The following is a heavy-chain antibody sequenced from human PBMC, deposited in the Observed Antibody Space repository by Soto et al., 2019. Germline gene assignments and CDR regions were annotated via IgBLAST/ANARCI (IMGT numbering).Heavy chain of an antibody. J-gene: IGHJ2*01. D-gene: IGHD6-6*01. V-gene: IGHV1-2*02. CDR3: ARDDSAARPLWYFDL. CDR1: GYTFTGYY. Sequence: GASVKVSCKASGYTFTGYYMHWVRQAPGQGLEWMGWINPNSGGTNYAQKFQGRVTMTRDTSISTAYMELSRLRSDDTAVYYCARDDSAARPLWYFDLWGRGTLVTVPQ. CDR2: INPNSGGT.